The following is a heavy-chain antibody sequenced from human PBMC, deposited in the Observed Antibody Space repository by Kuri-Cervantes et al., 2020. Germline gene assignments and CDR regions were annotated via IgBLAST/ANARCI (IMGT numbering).Heavy chain of an antibody. CDR2: IYYSGST. CDR3: ARGHCSGGSCYDY. Sequence: SETLSLTCTVSGGSISSSSYYWGWIRQPSGKGLEWIGSIYYSGSTYYNPSLKSRVTISVDTSKNQFSLKLSSVTAADTAVYYCARGHCSGGSCYDYWGQGTLVTVSS. J-gene: IGHJ4*02. CDR1: GGSISSSSYY. V-gene: IGHV4-39*07. D-gene: IGHD2-15*01.